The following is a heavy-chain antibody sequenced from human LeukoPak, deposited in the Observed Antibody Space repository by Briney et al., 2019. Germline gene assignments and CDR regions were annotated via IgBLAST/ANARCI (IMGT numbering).Heavy chain of an antibody. Sequence: GGSLRLSCAASGFTFSSYSMNWVRQAPGKGLEWVSSISSSSSNIYYADSVKGRFTISRDNAKNSLYVQMNSLRAEDTAVYYCAGDVCSGGSCYGRWGQGTLVTVSS. CDR1: GFTFSSYS. D-gene: IGHD2-15*01. CDR2: ISSSSSNI. CDR3: AGDVCSGGSCYGR. V-gene: IGHV3-21*01. J-gene: IGHJ4*02.